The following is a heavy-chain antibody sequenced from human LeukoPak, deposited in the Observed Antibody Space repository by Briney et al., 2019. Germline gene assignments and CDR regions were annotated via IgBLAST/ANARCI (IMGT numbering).Heavy chain of an antibody. CDR3: ARRYYGSGSPYYFDY. CDR1: GYTFTSYY. Sequence: ASVKVSCKASGYTFTSYYMHWVRQAPGQGLEWMGIINPSGGSTSYAQKFQGRVTMTRDTSTSTVYMELSSLRSEDTAVYYCARRYYGSGSPYYFDYWGQGTLVTVSS. CDR2: INPSGGST. J-gene: IGHJ4*02. V-gene: IGHV1-46*01. D-gene: IGHD3-10*01.